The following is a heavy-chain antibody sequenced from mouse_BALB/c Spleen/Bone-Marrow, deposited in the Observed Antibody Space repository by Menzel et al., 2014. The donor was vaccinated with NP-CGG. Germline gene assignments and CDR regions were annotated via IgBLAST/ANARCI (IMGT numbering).Heavy chain of an antibody. CDR1: GYTFXSYW. CDR2: IDPSDSYT. CDR3: ARGLYGNSGY. D-gene: IGHD2-1*01. J-gene: IGHJ2*01. Sequence: QVHVKQSGAELVKPGASVKLSCKASGYTFXSYWMHWVKQRPGQGLEWIGEIDPSDSYTNYNQKFKGKATLTVDKSSSTAYMQLSSLTSEDSAVYYCARGLYGNSGYWGQGTTLTVSS. V-gene: IGHV1-69*02.